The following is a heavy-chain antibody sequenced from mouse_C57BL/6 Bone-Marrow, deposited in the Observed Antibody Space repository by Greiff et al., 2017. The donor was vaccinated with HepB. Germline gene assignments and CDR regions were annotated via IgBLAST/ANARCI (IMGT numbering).Heavy chain of an antibody. CDR1: GFNIKDYY. CDR3: TRGYGSSKGFAY. V-gene: IGHV14-1*01. D-gene: IGHD1-1*01. CDR2: IDPEDGDT. J-gene: IGHJ3*01. Sequence: EVQVVESGAELVRPGASVKLSCTASGFNIKDYYMHWVKQRPEQGLEWIGRIDPEDGDTEYAPKFQGKATMTADTSSNTAYLQLSSLTSEDTAVYYCTRGYGSSKGFAYWGQGTLVTVSA.